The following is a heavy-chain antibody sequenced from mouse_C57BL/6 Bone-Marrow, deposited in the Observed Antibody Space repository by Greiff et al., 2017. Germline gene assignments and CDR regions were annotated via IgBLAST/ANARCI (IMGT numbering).Heavy chain of an antibody. CDR1: GFTFSDYY. CDR3: ARLHGYYLFDY. Sequence: DVKLVESGGGLVQPGGSLKLSCAASGFTFSDYYMYWVRQTPEKRLEWVAYISNGGGSTYYPDTVKGRFTISRDNAKNTLYLQMSRLKSEDTAMYYCARLHGYYLFDYWGQGTTLTVSS. D-gene: IGHD2-3*01. CDR2: ISNGGGST. J-gene: IGHJ2*01. V-gene: IGHV5-12*01.